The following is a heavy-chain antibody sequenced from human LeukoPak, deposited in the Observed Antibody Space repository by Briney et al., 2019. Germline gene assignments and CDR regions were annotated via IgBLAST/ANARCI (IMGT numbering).Heavy chain of an antibody. CDR1: GFTFSSYA. CDR3: ARFPTMYYYGSGKAFDI. D-gene: IGHD3-10*01. Sequence: GGSLRLSCAASGFTFSSYAMSWVRQAPGKGLEWVSAISGSGGSTYYADSVKGRFTISRDNAKNSLYLQMNSLRAEDTAVYYCARFPTMYYYGSGKAFDIWGQGTMVTVSS. V-gene: IGHV3-23*01. CDR2: ISGSGGST. J-gene: IGHJ3*02.